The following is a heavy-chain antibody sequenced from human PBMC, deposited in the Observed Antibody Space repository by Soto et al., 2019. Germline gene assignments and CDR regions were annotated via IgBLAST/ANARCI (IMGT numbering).Heavy chain of an antibody. CDR1: GGSISSYY. J-gene: IGHJ4*02. Sequence: SETLSLTCTVSGGSISSYYWSWIRQPPGKGLESIGYIYYSGSTNYNPSLKGRVTISVDTSKNQFSLKLSSVTAADTAVYYCATIGGSGTYFIDYWGQGTLVTVSS. CDR3: ATIGGSGTYFIDY. CDR2: IYYSGST. D-gene: IGHD3-10*01. V-gene: IGHV4-59*01.